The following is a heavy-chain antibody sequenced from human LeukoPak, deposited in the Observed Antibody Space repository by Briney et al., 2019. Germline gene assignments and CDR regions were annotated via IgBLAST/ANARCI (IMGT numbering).Heavy chain of an antibody. V-gene: IGHV1-2*02. CDR2: INPTSGGT. D-gene: IGHD3-3*01. Sequence: ASVKVSCKASGYTFTDYFIYWMRQAPGQGLEWMGWINPTSGGTKYAQDFQGRVIVTRDTTISTAYMELSGLRSDDTAVYYCARLAVFPLWGQGTLVTVSS. J-gene: IGHJ4*02. CDR3: ARLAVFPL. CDR1: GYTFTDYF.